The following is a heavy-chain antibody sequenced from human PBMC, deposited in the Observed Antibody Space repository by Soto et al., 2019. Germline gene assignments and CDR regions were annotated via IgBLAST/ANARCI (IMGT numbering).Heavy chain of an antibody. J-gene: IGHJ4*02. D-gene: IGHD3-16*02. CDR1: GYTFTAYA. CDR2: INPANGNT. CDR3: TRSAISPYGGLIGPFDY. Sequence: QVQLAQSGAEERKPGASVKVSCEATGYTFTAYAMHWVRQAPGQSLEWMGWINPANGNTRYSQKLQGRLPITSDTSATTDYLELSSLTSEDTAMYYCTRSAISPYGGLIGPFDYWGQGNLVTVAS. V-gene: IGHV1-3*05.